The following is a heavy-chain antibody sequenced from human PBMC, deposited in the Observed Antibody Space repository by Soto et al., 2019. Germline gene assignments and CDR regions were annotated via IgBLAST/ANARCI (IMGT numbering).Heavy chain of an antibody. V-gene: IGHV1-58*01. D-gene: IGHD3-3*01. CDR1: GFTFTSSA. Sequence: SVKVSCKDSGFTFTSSAVQWVRQARGQRLEWIGWIVVGSGNTNYAQKFQERVTITRDTSTSKAYMELSSLRSEDTAVYYCAAGAKVRDYDFWSGYPYGMDVLGQGTTVTVSS. CDR2: IVVGSGNT. J-gene: IGHJ6*02. CDR3: AAGAKVRDYDFWSGYPYGMDV.